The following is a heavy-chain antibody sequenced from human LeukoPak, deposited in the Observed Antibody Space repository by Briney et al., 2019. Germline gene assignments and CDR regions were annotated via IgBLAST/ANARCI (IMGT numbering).Heavy chain of an antibody. V-gene: IGHV1-18*01. J-gene: IGHJ5*02. CDR3: AGMAYDNRWSPLTT. CDR1: GYTFTNYG. Sequence: ASVKVSCKASGYTFTNYGISWVRQAPGQGLEWMGWISAYNGNTNYAQKLQGRVTMTRDTSTSTAYMELRSLRSDDTAVYYCAGMAYDNRWSPLTTWGQGTLLPVS. D-gene: IGHD4-23*01. CDR2: ISAYNGNT.